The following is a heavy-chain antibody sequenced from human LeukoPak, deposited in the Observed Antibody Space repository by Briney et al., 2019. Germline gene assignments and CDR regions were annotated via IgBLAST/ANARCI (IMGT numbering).Heavy chain of an antibody. D-gene: IGHD2-2*01. CDR3: ARGARELGKRSSWYLQH. CDR1: GGTFNSYA. J-gene: IGHJ1*01. V-gene: IGHV1-69*05. Sequence: GASVKVSCKASGGTFNSYAISWVRQAPGQGLEWMGGIIPIFGTANYAQKFQGRVTITTDESTSTAYMELSSLRSEDTAVYYCARGARELGKRSSWYLQHWGQGTLVTVSS. CDR2: IIPIFGTA.